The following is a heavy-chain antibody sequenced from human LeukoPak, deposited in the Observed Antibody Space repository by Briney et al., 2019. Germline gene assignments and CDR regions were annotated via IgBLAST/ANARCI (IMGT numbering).Heavy chain of an antibody. CDR1: GGSFSSSSCF. CDR3: ASPLVTRYFDWSDREVGAFDV. CDR2: IYYSGTS. V-gene: IGHV4-39*01. Sequence: MPSETLSLTCTVCGGSFSSSSCFWGSVRQSPGKGLEWIGSIYYSGTSYNNPSLKSRVTMSVDTSKIQVSLKLSSVTAADTAVYYCASPLVTRYFDWSDREVGAFDVWGQGTMVTVSS. J-gene: IGHJ3*01. D-gene: IGHD3-9*01.